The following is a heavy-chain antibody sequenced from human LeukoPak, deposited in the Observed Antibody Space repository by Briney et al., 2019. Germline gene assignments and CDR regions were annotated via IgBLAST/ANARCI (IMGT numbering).Heavy chain of an antibody. CDR2: IKQDGSEK. CDR3: ARDKGDYDTSGSLFVF. J-gene: IGHJ4*02. CDR1: GFTFSSYW. D-gene: IGHD3-22*01. Sequence: GGSLRLSCAASGFTFSSYWMSWVRQAPGKGLEWAANIKQDGSEKYYVDSVKGRFTISRDNAKNSLYLQMNSLRAGDTAVYYCARDKGDYDTSGSLFVFGGQGTPVTVSS. V-gene: IGHV3-7*03.